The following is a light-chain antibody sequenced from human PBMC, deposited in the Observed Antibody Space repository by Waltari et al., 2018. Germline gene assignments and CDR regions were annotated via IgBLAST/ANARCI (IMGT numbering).Light chain of an antibody. V-gene: IGLV3-10*01. Sequence: SYELPQPPSVPVSPGQTARITCCGDALPKKYAYWYQQKSGQAPVLVIYEDSKRPSGIPERFSGSSSGTMATLTISGAQVEDEADYYCYSTDSSGNHRVFGGGTKLTVL. CDR2: EDS. CDR3: YSTDSSGNHRV. J-gene: IGLJ2*01. CDR1: ALPKKY.